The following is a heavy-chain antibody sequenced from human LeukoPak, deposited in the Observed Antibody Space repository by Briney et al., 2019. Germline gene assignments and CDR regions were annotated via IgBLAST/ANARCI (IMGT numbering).Heavy chain of an antibody. Sequence: PGGSLRLSCAASGFTFSSYGMTWVRQAPGKGLEWVSYISSSSSTIYYADSVKGRFTISRDNAKNSLYLQMNSLRAEDTAVYYCARGPSGYFDYWGQGTLVTVSS. V-gene: IGHV3-48*04. CDR2: ISSSSSTI. J-gene: IGHJ4*02. CDR3: ARGPSGYFDY. CDR1: GFTFSSYG. D-gene: IGHD1-1*01.